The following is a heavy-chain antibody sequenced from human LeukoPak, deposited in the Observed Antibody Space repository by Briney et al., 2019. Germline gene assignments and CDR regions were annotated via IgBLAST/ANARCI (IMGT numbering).Heavy chain of an antibody. V-gene: IGHV4-61*10. Sequence: SETLSISCTVSGGSISSGSYYWSWIRQPAGKGLEWIGYIYYSGSTNYNPSLKCRVTISVDTSKNQFSLKLSSVTAADTAVYYCARIKSGAFDIWGQGTMVTVSS. CDR1: GGSISSGSYY. CDR3: ARIKSGAFDI. CDR2: IYYSGST. J-gene: IGHJ3*02.